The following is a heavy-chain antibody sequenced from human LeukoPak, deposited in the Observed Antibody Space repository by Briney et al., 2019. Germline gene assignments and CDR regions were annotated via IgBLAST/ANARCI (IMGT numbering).Heavy chain of an antibody. CDR3: AKASRGSSSTWVDY. D-gene: IGHD6-6*01. CDR1: GFTFSSYA. Sequence: PGGSLRLSCAASGFTFSSYAMSWVRQAPGKGLEWVSAISGSGGSTYYADSVKGRFTISRDNSKNTLYLQMNSLRAEDTAVYYCAKASRGSSSTWVDYWGQGTLVTVSS. CDR2: ISGSGGST. J-gene: IGHJ4*02. V-gene: IGHV3-23*01.